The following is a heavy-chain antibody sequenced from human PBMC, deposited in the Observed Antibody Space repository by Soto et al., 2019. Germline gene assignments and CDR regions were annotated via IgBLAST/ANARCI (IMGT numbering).Heavy chain of an antibody. CDR2: ITGSGENT. D-gene: IGHD1-26*01. V-gene: IGHV3-23*01. J-gene: IGHJ6*02. Sequence: VGSLRLSCAASGFTFDNYAMNWVRQAPGKGLEWVSGITGSGENTCYADSVKGRFTISRDNPKNTLYVQLNSLRVEDTAIYYCAKVSLGATTITDFYYYGMDVWGQGTMVTVSS. CDR3: AKVSLGATTITDFYYYGMDV. CDR1: GFTFDNYA.